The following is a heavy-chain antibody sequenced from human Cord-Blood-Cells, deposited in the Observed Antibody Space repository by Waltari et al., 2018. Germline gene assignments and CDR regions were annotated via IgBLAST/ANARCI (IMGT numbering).Heavy chain of an antibody. CDR2: IYYSGST. V-gene: IGHV4-59*08. CDR3: ARHHMSSSSLGY. Sequence: QVQLQESGPGLVKPSETLSLTCTVSGGSIRSYYWSWIRQPPGKGLEWIGYIYYSGSTNYTPSLKSRVTISVDTSKNQFSLKLSSVTAADTAVYYCARHHMSSSSLGYWGQGTLVTVSS. CDR1: GGSIRSYY. D-gene: IGHD6-6*01. J-gene: IGHJ4*02.